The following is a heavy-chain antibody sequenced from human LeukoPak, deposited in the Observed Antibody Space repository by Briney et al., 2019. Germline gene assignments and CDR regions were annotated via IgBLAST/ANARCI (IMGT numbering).Heavy chain of an antibody. CDR3: ARQRRLQITMIVVVNKGGAFDI. V-gene: IGHV4-39*01. Sequence: PSETLSLTCTVSGGPISSSNYYWGWVRQPPGKGPEWFGRIYYSGSTYYNRTLKSRVTISVDTSKNQFSRKLSSVTAADTAVYYCARQRRLQITMIVVVNKGGAFDIWGQGTMVTISS. CDR2: IYYSGST. D-gene: IGHD3-22*01. J-gene: IGHJ3*02. CDR1: GGPISSSNYY.